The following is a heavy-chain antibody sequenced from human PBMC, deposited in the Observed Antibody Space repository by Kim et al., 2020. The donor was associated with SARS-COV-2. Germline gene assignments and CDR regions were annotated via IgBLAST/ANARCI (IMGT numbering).Heavy chain of an antibody. CDR1: GGTFSSYA. CDR3: ARGQQWLALHWYFDL. J-gene: IGHJ2*01. V-gene: IGHV1-69*13. D-gene: IGHD6-19*01. CDR2: IIPIFGTA. Sequence: SVKVSCKASGGTFSSYAISWVRQAPGQGLEWMGGIIPIFGTANYAQKFQGRVTITADESTSTAYMELSSLRSEDTAVYYCARGQQWLALHWYFDLWGRGTLVTVSS.